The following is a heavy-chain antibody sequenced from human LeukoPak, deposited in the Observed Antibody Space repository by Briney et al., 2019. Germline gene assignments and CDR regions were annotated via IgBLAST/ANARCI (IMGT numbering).Heavy chain of an antibody. J-gene: IGHJ5*02. Sequence: TGGSLRLSCAASGFTFSSYAMSWVRQAPGKGLEWVSTISGSAAGTYYTDSVKGRFTISRDNSKNTLYLQMNSLGAEDTAVYYCVRGGESTWSWGQGTLVTVSS. V-gene: IGHV3-23*01. CDR1: GFTFSSYA. CDR2: ISGSAAGT. D-gene: IGHD2-15*01. CDR3: VRGGESTWS.